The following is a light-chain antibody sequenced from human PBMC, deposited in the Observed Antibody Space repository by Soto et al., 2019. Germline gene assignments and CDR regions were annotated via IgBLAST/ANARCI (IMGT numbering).Light chain of an antibody. J-gene: IGLJ3*02. V-gene: IGLV2-14*01. CDR2: EVS. CDR1: SSDVGGYKY. Sequence: QSALTQPASVSGSPGQSITISCTGTSSDVGGYKYVSWYQQHPGKAPKLMIFEVSNRPSGVSDRFSGSKSGNTASLTISGLQAEDEADYYCSSYATRGNSVFGGGTKVTVL. CDR3: SSYATRGNSV.